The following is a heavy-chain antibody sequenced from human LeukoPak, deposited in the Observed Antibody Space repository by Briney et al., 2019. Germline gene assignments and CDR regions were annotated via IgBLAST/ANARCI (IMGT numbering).Heavy chain of an antibody. D-gene: IGHD6-13*01. J-gene: IGHJ5*02. CDR2: ISSSGSTI. Sequence: PGGSLRLSCAASGFTFSSYEMNWVRQAPGKGLEWVSYISSSGSTIYYADSVKGRFTISRDNAKNSLYLQMNSLRAEDTAVYYCARAYSSSWYGRANWFDPWGQGTLVTVSS. CDR1: GFTFSSYE. CDR3: ARAYSSSWYGRANWFDP. V-gene: IGHV3-48*03.